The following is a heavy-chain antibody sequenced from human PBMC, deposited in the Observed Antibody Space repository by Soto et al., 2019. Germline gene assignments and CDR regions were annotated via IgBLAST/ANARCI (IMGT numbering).Heavy chain of an antibody. J-gene: IGHJ5*02. Sequence: ASVKVSCKASGYTFTSYAMHWVRQAPGQRLEWMGWINAGNGNTKYSQKFQDRVTITRDTSASTAYMELSSLRSEDTAVYYCARFFVPPPGSIVVVKGSWAEGPLVTVSS. CDR2: INAGNGNT. CDR3: ARFFVPPPGSIVVVKGS. V-gene: IGHV1-3*01. CDR1: GYTFTSYA. D-gene: IGHD3-22*01.